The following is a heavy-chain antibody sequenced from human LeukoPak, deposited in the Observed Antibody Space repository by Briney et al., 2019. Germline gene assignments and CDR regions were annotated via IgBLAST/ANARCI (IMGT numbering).Heavy chain of an antibody. D-gene: IGHD2-21*02. Sequence: PGGSLRLSCAASGFTFSSYAMSWVRQAPGKGLEWVSGISGSGGSTYYADSVKGRFTISRDNSKNTLYLQMNSLRAEDTAVYYCAKVGGPDLTYYYYYMDVWGKGTTVTVSS. J-gene: IGHJ6*03. CDR2: ISGSGGST. CDR3: AKVGGPDLTYYYYYMDV. V-gene: IGHV3-23*01. CDR1: GFTFSSYA.